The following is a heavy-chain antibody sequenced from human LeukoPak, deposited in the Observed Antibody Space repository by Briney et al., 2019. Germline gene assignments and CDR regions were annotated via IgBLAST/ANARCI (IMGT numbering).Heavy chain of an antibody. J-gene: IGHJ3*02. CDR1: EFTVSSNY. D-gene: IGHD3-22*01. CDR2: IYSGGST. Sequence: PGGSLRLSCAASEFTVSSNYMSWVRQAPGKGLEWVSVIYSGGSTYYADSVKGRFTISRDNSKNTLYLQMNSLRAEDTAVYYCARDYYDSSGYRHDALDIWGQGTMVTVSS. CDR3: ARDYYDSSGYRHDALDI. V-gene: IGHV3-53*01.